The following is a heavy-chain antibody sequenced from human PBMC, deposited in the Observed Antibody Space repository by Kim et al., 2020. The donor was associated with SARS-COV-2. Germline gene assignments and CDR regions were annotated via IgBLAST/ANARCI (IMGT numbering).Heavy chain of an antibody. Sequence: SETLSLTCAVYGGSFSGYYWSWIRQPPGKGLEWIGEINHSGSTNYNPSLKSRVTISVDTSKNQFSLKLSSVTAADTAVYYCASLTQRIAAAGMDYWGQGT. V-gene: IGHV4-34*01. CDR1: GGSFSGYY. CDR2: INHSGST. J-gene: IGHJ4*02. CDR3: ASLTQRIAAAGMDY. D-gene: IGHD6-13*01.